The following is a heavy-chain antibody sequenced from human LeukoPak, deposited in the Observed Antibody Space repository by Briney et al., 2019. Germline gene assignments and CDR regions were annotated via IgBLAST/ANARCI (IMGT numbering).Heavy chain of an antibody. CDR2: IYHSGST. J-gene: IGHJ4*02. CDR3: ARVYDSEYYFDY. V-gene: IGHV4-30-2*01. CDR1: GGSINSGGYS. Sequence: SETLSLTCAVSGGSINSGGYSWSWIRQPPGKGLEWIGYIYHSGSTYYNPSLKRRVTISVDRSKNQFSLKLSSVTAADTAVYYCARVYDSEYYFDYWGQGTLVTVSS. D-gene: IGHD3-3*01.